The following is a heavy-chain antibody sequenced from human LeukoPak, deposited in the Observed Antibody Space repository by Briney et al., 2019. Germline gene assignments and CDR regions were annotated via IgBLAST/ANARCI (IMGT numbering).Heavy chain of an antibody. J-gene: IGHJ4*02. V-gene: IGHV4-4*02. Sequence: SETLSLTCGVSGGSISSSNWWSWVRQPPGKGLEWIGEIYHSGSTNYNPSLKSRVTISVDKSKNQFSLKLSSVTAADTAVYYCARAAAGKRTHFDYWGQGTLVTVSS. CDR1: GGSISSSNW. CDR3: ARAAAGKRTHFDY. D-gene: IGHD6-13*01. CDR2: IYHSGST.